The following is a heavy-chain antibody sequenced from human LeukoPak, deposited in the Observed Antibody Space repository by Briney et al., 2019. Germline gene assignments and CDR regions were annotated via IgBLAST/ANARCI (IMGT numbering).Heavy chain of an antibody. V-gene: IGHV3-21*01. CDR2: ISSSSSYI. Sequence: GGSLRLSCAASGFTFSSYSMNGVRQAPGEGLEWVSSISSSSSYIYYADSVKGRFTISRDNAKNSLYLQMNSLRAEDTAVYYCARDLLPDDAFDIWGQGTMVTVSS. J-gene: IGHJ3*02. CDR1: GFTFSSYS. CDR3: ARDLLPDDAFDI.